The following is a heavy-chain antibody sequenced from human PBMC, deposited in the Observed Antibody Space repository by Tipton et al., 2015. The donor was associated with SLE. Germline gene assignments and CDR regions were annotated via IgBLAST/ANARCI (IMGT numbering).Heavy chain of an antibody. Sequence: QLVQSGAEVKKPGASVKVSCKASGYTFTNYGISWVRQAPGQGLEWMGWISVYNANTNYAQWLQGRVTMTTDTSTSTAYMELRSLRSDDPAVYYCARSTTVTLLGSWGQGTLVTVSS. V-gene: IGHV1-18*01. D-gene: IGHD4-17*01. CDR2: ISVYNANT. CDR1: GYTFTNYG. J-gene: IGHJ5*02. CDR3: ARSTTVTLLGS.